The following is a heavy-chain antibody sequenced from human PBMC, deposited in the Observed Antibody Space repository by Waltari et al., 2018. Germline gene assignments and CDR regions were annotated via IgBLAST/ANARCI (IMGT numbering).Heavy chain of an antibody. CDR3: ATGGWGFYLDN. CDR1: GFTFSSYS. CDR2: ISSTGTYT. J-gene: IGHJ4*02. D-gene: IGHD7-27*01. V-gene: IGHV3-21*01. Sequence: EVQLVESGGGLVKPGGSLRLSCAASGFTFSSYSMNWVRQAPGKGLDWISSISSTGTYTHYADSVKGRFTISRDNAKNSLYLQMNSLRADDTGVYWCATGGWGFYLDNWGQGTLVTFSS.